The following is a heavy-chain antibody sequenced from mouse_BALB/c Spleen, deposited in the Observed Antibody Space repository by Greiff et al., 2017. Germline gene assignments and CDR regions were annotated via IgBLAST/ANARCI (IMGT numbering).Heavy chain of an antibody. D-gene: IGHD2-3*01. CDR3: TGLLQGFAY. J-gene: IGHJ3*01. Sequence: EVMLVESGGGLVQPGGSMKLSCVASGFTFSSYWMSWVRQSPEKGLEWVAEIRLKSDNYATHYAESVKGKFTISRDDSKSRLYLQMNSLRAEDTGIYYCTGLLQGFAYWGQGTLVTVSA. CDR2: IRLKSDNYAT. V-gene: IGHV6-6*02. CDR1: GFTFSSYW.